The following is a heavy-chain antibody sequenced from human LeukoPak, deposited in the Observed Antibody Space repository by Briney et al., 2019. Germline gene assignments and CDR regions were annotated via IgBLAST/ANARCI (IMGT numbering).Heavy chain of an antibody. D-gene: IGHD2-21*02. CDR1: GFTFSHYG. J-gene: IGHJ4*02. CDR3: AKSHHVTAIDY. CDR2: ISGSGGST. V-gene: IGHV3-23*01. Sequence: PGGSLRLSCAASGFTFSHYGMTWVRQAPGKGLEWVSAISGSGGSTYYAGSVKGRFTISRVNSKNTLYLQMNSLRADDTAVYYCAKSHHVTAIDYWGQGTLVTVSS.